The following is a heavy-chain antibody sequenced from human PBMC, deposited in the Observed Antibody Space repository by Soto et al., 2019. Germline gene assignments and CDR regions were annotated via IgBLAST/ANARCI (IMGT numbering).Heavy chain of an antibody. CDR3: ARDARSSFDWFDP. CDR1: GGTFSSYT. V-gene: IGHV1-69*08. J-gene: IGHJ5*02. Sequence: QVQLVQSGAEVKKPGSSVKVSCKASGGTFSSYTISWVRQVPGQRLEWMGRIIPILGIANYAQKFQGRVTITADKSTSTAYMELSSLRSEDTAVYYCARDARSSFDWFDPWGQGTLVTVSS. CDR2: IIPILGIA.